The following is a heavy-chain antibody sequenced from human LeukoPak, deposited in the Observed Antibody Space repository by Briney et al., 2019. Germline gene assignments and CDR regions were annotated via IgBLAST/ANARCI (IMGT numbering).Heavy chain of an antibody. CDR1: GFTLSSYS. CDR2: ISSTSSGTI. V-gene: IGHV3-48*02. J-gene: IGHJ4*02. D-gene: IGHD4-17*01. CDR3: ARSTVTPGY. Sequence: GGSLRLSCAASGFTLSSYSMNWVRDAPGKGLEWVSYISSTSSGTIFYADSVKGRFTISRDNAKNSLHLQMNSLRDEDTSVYYCARSTVTPGYWGQGTLVTVSS.